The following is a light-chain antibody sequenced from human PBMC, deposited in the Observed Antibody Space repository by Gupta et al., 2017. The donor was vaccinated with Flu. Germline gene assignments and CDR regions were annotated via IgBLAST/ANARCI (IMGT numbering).Light chain of an antibody. CDR1: ERVGND. CDR2: GEA. Sequence: PPTLAASVGNSGTISCRASERVGNDLKCCQQKRGKEPHRRIYGEASLQSGGPSRRSGSGAGTDGLLTISGLETEEDATYYCRKSYIPPRTFGPGTEV. CDR3: RKSYIPPRT. J-gene: IGKJ2*01. V-gene: IGKV1-39*01.